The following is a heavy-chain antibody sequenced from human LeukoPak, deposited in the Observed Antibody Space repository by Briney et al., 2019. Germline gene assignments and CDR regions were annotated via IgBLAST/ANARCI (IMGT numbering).Heavy chain of an antibody. V-gene: IGHV3-13*04. CDR3: ARDRAGDFDY. D-gene: IGHD6-19*01. J-gene: IGHJ4*02. Sequence: GGSLRLSCVASGFTFRNYDMHWVRQATGKGLEWVSGIGAAGDAYYPGSVKGRFTISRENADNSLYLQMNSLRAGDTAMYYCARDRAGDFDYWGQGTLVTVSS. CDR2: IGAAGDA. CDR1: GFTFRNYD.